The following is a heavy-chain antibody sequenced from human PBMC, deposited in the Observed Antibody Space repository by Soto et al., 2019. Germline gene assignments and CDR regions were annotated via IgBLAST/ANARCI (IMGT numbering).Heavy chain of an antibody. CDR1: GFTFSSYW. Sequence: GGSLRLSCAASGFTFSSYWMHWVRQAPGKGLVWVSRINSDGSSTSYADSVKGRFTISRDNAKNTLYLQMNSLRAEDTAVYYCARGKGIAVDLDAFDIWGQGTMVTVSS. CDR3: ARGKGIAVDLDAFDI. CDR2: INSDGSST. V-gene: IGHV3-74*01. D-gene: IGHD6-19*01. J-gene: IGHJ3*02.